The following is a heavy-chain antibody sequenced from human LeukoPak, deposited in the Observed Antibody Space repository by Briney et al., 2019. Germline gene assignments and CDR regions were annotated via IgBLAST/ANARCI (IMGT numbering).Heavy chain of an antibody. V-gene: IGHV3-21*01. CDR1: GFTFSSYS. CDR2: ISSSSSYI. D-gene: IGHD4-23*01. CDR3: ARDMPSGKPFDY. J-gene: IGHJ4*02. Sequence: GGSLRLSCAASGFTFSSYSMNWVRQAPGKGLEWVSSISSSSSYIYYADSVKGRFTISRDNAKNSLYLQMNSLRAEDTAVYYCARDMPSGKPFDYWGQGTLVTVSS.